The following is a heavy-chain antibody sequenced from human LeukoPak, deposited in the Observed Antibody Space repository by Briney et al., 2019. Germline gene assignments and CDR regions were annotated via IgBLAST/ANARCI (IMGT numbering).Heavy chain of an antibody. CDR3: ARGPGLYYYYYMDV. CDR2: IYTSGST. V-gene: IGHV4-61*02. Sequence: SETLSLTCTVSGGSISSGSYYWSWIRQPGGKGLEWIGRIYTSGSTNYNPSLKSRVTISVDTSKNQFSLKLSSVTAADTAVYYCARGPGLYYYYYMDVWVKRTTVTVSS. J-gene: IGHJ6*03. CDR1: GGSISSGSYY.